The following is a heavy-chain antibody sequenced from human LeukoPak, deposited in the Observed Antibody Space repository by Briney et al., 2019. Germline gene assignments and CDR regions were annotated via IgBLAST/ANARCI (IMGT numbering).Heavy chain of an antibody. CDR2: ISGSGGST. Sequence: GGSLRLSCVAYRFTFGSYGRSWVRQAPGKGLEWVSVISGSGGSTYITDSVKGRFTISRDNSKNTLYLQMHSLRAEDTAVYYCAKGDTGMVRRYYFDYWGRGTLVTVSS. J-gene: IGHJ4*02. D-gene: IGHD5-18*01. CDR1: RFTFGSYG. V-gene: IGHV3-23*01. CDR3: AKGDTGMVRRYYFDY.